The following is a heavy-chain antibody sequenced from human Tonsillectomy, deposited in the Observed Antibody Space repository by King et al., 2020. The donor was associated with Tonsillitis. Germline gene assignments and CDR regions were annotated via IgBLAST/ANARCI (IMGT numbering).Heavy chain of an antibody. D-gene: IGHD4-17*01. V-gene: IGHV4-39*01. CDR2: FYYSGNT. CDR1: GGSISSSPYY. J-gene: IGHJ4*02. CDR3: ARDYGLN. Sequence: QLQESGPGLVKPSETLSLTCAVSGGSISSSPYYWGRIRQPPGKGLEWIGSFYYSGNTYYNPSLKSRVTISVDTSKNQFSLSLTSVTAAATAVYYCARDYGLNWGQGTLVTVSS.